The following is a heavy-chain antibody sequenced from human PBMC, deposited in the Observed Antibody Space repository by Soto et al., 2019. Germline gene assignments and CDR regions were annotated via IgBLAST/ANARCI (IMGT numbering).Heavy chain of an antibody. CDR3: AKDPDRYDYVWGTYRYIDH. CDR2: ISTSGGRP. V-gene: IGHV3-23*01. J-gene: IGHJ4*02. CDR1: GITFSNYA. Sequence: EVRLLQSGGGLVQPGGSLRLSCTASGITFSNYAMTWVRQAPRKGLEWVSSISTSGGRPYYADSVKGRFTISRDNSKNTLYLQMNILRVEDTAVYYCAKDPDRYDYVWGTYRYIDHWGQGTLVTVSS. D-gene: IGHD3-16*02.